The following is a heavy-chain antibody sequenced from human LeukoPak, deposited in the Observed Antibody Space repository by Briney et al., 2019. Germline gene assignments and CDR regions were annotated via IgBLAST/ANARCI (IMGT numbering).Heavy chain of an antibody. CDR3: ARDLDWSFDY. CDR1: GFTSANHA. J-gene: IGHJ4*02. CDR2: INNSGRTI. Sequence: PGGSLSPSCAASGFTSANHAMTWLGRPPGKGLEWIAYINNSGRTIYYADSMKGRLTISRDNAKSSLYLQVNSLRAEDTAIYYCARDLDWSFDYWGQGIQVTVSS. V-gene: IGHV3-48*03. D-gene: IGHD3-9*01.